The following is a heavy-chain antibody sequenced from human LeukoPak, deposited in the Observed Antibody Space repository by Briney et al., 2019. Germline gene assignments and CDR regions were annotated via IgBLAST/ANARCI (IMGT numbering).Heavy chain of an antibody. CDR3: AKMTYYYDSSGYYPNAFDI. CDR2: ISGSGGST. CDR1: GFTFSSYA. D-gene: IGHD3-22*01. V-gene: IGHV3-23*01. J-gene: IGHJ3*02. Sequence: GASPRLSCAASGFTFSSYAMSWVRQAPGKGLEWVSAISGSGGSTYYADSVKGRFTISGDNSKNTLYLQMNSLRAEDTAVYYCAKMTYYYDSSGYYPNAFDIWGQGTMVTVSS.